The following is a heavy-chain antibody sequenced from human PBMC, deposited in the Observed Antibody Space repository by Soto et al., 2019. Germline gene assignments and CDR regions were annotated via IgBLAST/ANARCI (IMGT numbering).Heavy chain of an antibody. J-gene: IGHJ1*01. V-gene: IGHV3-74*01. CDR2: INNDGSST. CDR3: ARDLGSSWYPEYFQH. Sequence: PGGSLRLSCAASGFTFSSYWMHWVRQAPGKGLVWVSHINNDGSSTTHADSVKGRFTISRDNAKNSLYLQMNSLRAEDTAVYYCARDLGSSWYPEYFQHWGQGTLVTVSS. D-gene: IGHD6-13*01. CDR1: GFTFSSYW.